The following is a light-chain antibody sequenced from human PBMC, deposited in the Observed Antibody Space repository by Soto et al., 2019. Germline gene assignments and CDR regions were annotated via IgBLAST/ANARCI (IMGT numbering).Light chain of an antibody. Sequence: QSALTQSASVSGSPGQSITISCTGTSSDVGGYNYLSWYQQHPGKAPRVMIYEVSNRPSGVSNRFSGSKSGNTASLTISGLQAEDEADYFCSSYTTSGTPVFGGGTKLIVL. V-gene: IGLV2-14*01. J-gene: IGLJ3*02. CDR1: SSDVGGYNY. CDR3: SSYTTSGTPV. CDR2: EVS.